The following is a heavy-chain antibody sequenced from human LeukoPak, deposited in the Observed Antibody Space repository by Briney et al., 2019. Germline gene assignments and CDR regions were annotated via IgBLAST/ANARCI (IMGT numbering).Heavy chain of an antibody. CDR1: GYTFTDYY. Sequence: GASVRVSCKASGYTFTDYYMHWVRQAPGQGLEWMGWMNPNSGATNYAQKFQGRVTMTRDTSISTAYMELSRLTSDDTAVYYCARRVVAAAADLEYWGQGTLVTVSS. CDR2: MNPNSGAT. V-gene: IGHV1-2*02. D-gene: IGHD6-13*01. J-gene: IGHJ4*02. CDR3: ARRVVAAAADLEY.